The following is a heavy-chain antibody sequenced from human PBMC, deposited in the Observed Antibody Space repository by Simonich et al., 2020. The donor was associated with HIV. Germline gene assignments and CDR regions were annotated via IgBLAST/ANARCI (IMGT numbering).Heavy chain of an antibody. CDR2: INRSGST. CDR1: GGSFSGYQ. J-gene: IGHJ3*02. Sequence: QVQLQQWGAGLLKPSETLSLTCAVYGGSFSGYQWSWIRQPPEKGLEWIGEINRSGSTYYNPALKSRMSVSVDMSKYQFSLKLNSVTAADTAVYYCARSADHHYESSGHYFDAFDIWGQGTMVTVSS. D-gene: IGHD3-22*01. CDR3: ARSADHHYESSGHYFDAFDI. V-gene: IGHV4-34*01.